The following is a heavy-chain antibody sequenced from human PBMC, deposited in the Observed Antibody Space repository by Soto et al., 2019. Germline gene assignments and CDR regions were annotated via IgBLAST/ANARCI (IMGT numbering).Heavy chain of an antibody. CDR2: IYYSGST. J-gene: IGHJ4*02. D-gene: IGHD3-9*01. CDR1: GGSISGISYY. V-gene: IGHV4-39*01. CDR3: ARVGSTYYDTLTGFSYHFDD. Sequence: SETLSLTCTVSGGSISGISYYWGWIRQPPGKGLEWIGSIYYSGSTYYNPSLKSRVTISIDTSKDQFSLKLTSVTAADTAIYYCARVGSTYYDTLTGFSYHFDDWGQGTLVTVSS.